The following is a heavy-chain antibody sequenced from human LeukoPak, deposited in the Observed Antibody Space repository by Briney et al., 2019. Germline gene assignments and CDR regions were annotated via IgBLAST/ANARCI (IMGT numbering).Heavy chain of an antibody. J-gene: IGHJ4*02. D-gene: IGHD3-16*01. CDR2: IYYSGST. CDR1: GGSISSSSYY. Sequence: SETLSLTCTVSGGSISSSSYYWGWIRQPPGKGLEWIGSIYYSGSTYYNPSLKSRVTISVDTSKNEFSLKLSSVTAADTAVYYCASSIYVWGSCHDYWGQGTLVTVSS. CDR3: ASSIYVWGSCHDY. V-gene: IGHV4-39*01.